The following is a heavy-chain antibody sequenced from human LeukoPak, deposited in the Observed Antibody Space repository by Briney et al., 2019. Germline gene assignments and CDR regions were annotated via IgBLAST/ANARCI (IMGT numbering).Heavy chain of an antibody. CDR2: IKQDGSEK. J-gene: IGHJ4*02. CDR3: ARGIRGVIPYYFDY. V-gene: IGHV3-7*01. Sequence: GGSLRLSCAASGFTFSSYWMSWVRQAPGKGLEWVANIKQDGSEKYYVDSVKGRFTTSRDNAKNSLYLQMNSLRAEDTAVYYCARGIRGVIPYYFDYWGQGTLVAVSS. CDR1: GFTFSSYW. D-gene: IGHD3-10*01.